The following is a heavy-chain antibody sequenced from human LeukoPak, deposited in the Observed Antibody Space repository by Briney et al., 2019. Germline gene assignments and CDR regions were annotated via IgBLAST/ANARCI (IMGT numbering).Heavy chain of an antibody. CDR1: GFTFSTYT. D-gene: IGHD3-10*01. Sequence: PGGSLRLSCAASGFTFSTYTMNWVRQAPGKGLEWVSSIGSGSGFTFSADSVKGRFTISRDNAKNSLYLQMNSLRVEDTAVYYCARVARESRDCWGQGTLVTVSS. CDR3: ARVARESRDC. V-gene: IGHV3-21*01. CDR2: IGSGSGFT. J-gene: IGHJ4*02.